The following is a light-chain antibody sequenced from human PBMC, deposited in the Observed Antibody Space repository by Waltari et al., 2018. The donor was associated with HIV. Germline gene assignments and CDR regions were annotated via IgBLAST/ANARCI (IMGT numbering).Light chain of an antibody. V-gene: IGKV3-11*01. CDR3: QQRSDWPVT. CDR2: DAS. J-gene: IGKJ5*01. Sequence: EIVLTQSPVTLSFSPGERATLSCRASQSLTTSLAWYQQRPGQPPRLLIYDASNRATGSPPRFSGSVSETDFTLTISSLEPEDSALYYCQQRSDWPVTFGQGTRLDIK. CDR1: QSLTTS.